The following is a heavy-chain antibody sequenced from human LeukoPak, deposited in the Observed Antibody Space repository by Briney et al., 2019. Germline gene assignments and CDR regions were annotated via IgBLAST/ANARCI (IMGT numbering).Heavy chain of an antibody. Sequence: ASVKVSCKASGYTFTSYGISWVRQAPGQGLERMGWISAYNGNTNYAQKLQGRVTMTTDTSTSTAYMELRSLRSDDTAVYYCARDRSYDSSGHYFFHYFDYWGQGTLVTVSS. J-gene: IGHJ4*02. CDR1: GYTFTSYG. CDR2: ISAYNGNT. D-gene: IGHD3-22*01. CDR3: ARDRSYDSSGHYFFHYFDY. V-gene: IGHV1-18*01.